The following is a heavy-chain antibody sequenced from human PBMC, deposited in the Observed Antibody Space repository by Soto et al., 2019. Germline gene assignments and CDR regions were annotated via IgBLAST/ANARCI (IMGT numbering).Heavy chain of an antibody. J-gene: IGHJ6*02. V-gene: IGHV3-11*01. CDR3: ARTLATIKDEYYGMDV. D-gene: IGHD5-12*01. Sequence: PGGSLRLSCAASGFPFSDYYMSLIRQSPGKGLEWVSYISSSGSTIYYADSVKGRFTISRDNAKNSLYLQMNSLRHEDTAVYYCARTLATIKDEYYGMDVWGQGTKVTVYS. CDR2: ISSSGSTI. CDR1: GFPFSDYY.